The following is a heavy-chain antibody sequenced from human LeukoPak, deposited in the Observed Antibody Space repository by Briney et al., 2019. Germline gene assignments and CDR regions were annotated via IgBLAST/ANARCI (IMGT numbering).Heavy chain of an antibody. Sequence: SETLSLTCAVSGGSFSGYYWTWIRQPPGKWLEWIGEINHSGSANYNPSLMSRVTISLDTSKNHFSLNLSSVTAADTAVYYCARSRYSSSAVDYWGQGTLVTVSS. CDR1: GGSFSGYY. D-gene: IGHD6-6*01. J-gene: IGHJ4*02. V-gene: IGHV4-34*01. CDR3: ARSRYSSSAVDY. CDR2: INHSGSA.